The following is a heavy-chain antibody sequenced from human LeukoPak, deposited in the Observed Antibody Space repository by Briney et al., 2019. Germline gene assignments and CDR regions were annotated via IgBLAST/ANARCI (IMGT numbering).Heavy chain of an antibody. D-gene: IGHD1-26*01. CDR1: GGTFSSYT. J-gene: IGHJ4*02. V-gene: IGHV1-69*02. Sequence: SVKVSCKXSGGTFSSYTISWVRQAPGQGLEWMGRIIPILGIANYAQKFQGRVTITADKSTSTAYMELSSLRSEDTAVYYCARGTEALGALDYWGQGTLVTVSS. CDR2: IIPILGIA. CDR3: ARGTEALGALDY.